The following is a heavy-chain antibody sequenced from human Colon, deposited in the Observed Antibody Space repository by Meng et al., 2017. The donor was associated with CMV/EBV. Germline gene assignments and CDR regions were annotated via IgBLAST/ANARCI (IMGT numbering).Heavy chain of an antibody. CDR3: AREGMSTPSAADS. Sequence: KASGHTFTNYFIHWVRQAPGQGLEWMGWIDPSSGDTNFAQNFQGRVSMTRDTSITTAHMELTSLTSDDTALYYCAREGMSTPSAADSWGQGTLVTVSS. J-gene: IGHJ4*02. D-gene: IGHD6-25*01. CDR1: GHTFTNYF. V-gene: IGHV1-2*02. CDR2: IDPSSGDT.